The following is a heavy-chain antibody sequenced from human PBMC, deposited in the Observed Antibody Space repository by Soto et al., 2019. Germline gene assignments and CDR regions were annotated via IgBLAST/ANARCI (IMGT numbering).Heavy chain of an antibody. CDR2: MYYNDNI. CDR3: ASGGNWFDP. J-gene: IGHJ5*02. Sequence: SETLSLTCNVSGGSISNYYWTWVRQSPEKGLEWIGYMYYNDNINYNPSLKSRVTISMDTSKNQFSLTLKSVTAADTAVYYCASGGNWFDPWGQGVLVTVSS. CDR1: GGSISNYY. V-gene: IGHV4-59*01. D-gene: IGHD3-16*01.